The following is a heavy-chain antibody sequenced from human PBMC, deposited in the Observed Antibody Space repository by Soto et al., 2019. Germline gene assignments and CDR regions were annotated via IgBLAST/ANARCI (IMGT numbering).Heavy chain of an antibody. D-gene: IGHD3-10*01. CDR1: GYTFSAYG. CDR3: AVAMVREILIFESSGMHV. Sequence: QVQLLQSGSEVTKPGASVKVSCKSSGYTFSAYGVSWVRQAPGQGLEWLGWISVYTGNTKQAQKFQDRVTLTTEASTGTAYLELRSLRSNDTAVYYCAVAMVREILIFESSGMHVWGQGTTVIVSS. CDR2: ISVYTGNT. J-gene: IGHJ6*02. V-gene: IGHV1-18*04.